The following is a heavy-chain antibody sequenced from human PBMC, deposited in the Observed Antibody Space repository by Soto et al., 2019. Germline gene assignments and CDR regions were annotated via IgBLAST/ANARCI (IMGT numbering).Heavy chain of an antibody. V-gene: IGHV3-48*01. CDR1: GFTFSSYS. Sequence: PGGSLRLSCVASGFTFSSYSMNWVRQAPGKGLEWVAYVSYSSSTTYYADSVKGRFTISRGKANNSLYLQMNSLRAEDTAVYYCGKGRSYYYYYGVDVWGQGTTVTVSS. J-gene: IGHJ6*02. CDR2: VSYSSSTT. D-gene: IGHD1-26*01. CDR3: GKGRSYYYYYGVDV.